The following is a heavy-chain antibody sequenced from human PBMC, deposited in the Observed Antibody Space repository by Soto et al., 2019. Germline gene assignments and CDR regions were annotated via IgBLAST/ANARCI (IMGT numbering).Heavy chain of an antibody. J-gene: IGHJ4*02. CDR3: ARGNSGSYVDYFDY. D-gene: IGHD1-26*01. V-gene: IGHV1-69*12. CDR2: IIPIFGTA. CDR1: GGTFSSYA. Sequence: QVQLVQSGAEVKKPGSSVKVSCKASGGTFSSYAISWVRQAPGQGLEWMGGIIPIFGTANYAQKFQGRVTITADESTSTADMELSSLRSEDTAVYYCARGNSGSYVDYFDYWGQGTLVTVSS.